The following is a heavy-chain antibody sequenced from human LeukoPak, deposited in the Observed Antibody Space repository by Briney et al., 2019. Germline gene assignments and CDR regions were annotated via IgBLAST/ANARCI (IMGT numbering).Heavy chain of an antibody. CDR3: ARGSRWNYGNPFDY. Sequence: ASVKVSCKASGYTFTSYDISWVRQATGQGVERMGWRNANSGNRGYAQKFQGRDTITRNTSISTDYMELSSLRSEATAVYYSARGSRWNYGNPFDYWGQGTLVTVSS. J-gene: IGHJ4*02. D-gene: IGHD1-7*01. CDR2: RNANSGNR. V-gene: IGHV1-8*01. CDR1: GYTFTSYD.